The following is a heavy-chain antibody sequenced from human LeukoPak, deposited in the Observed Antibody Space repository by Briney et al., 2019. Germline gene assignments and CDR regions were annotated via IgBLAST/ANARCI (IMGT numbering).Heavy chain of an antibody. CDR1: GGSFSGYY. J-gene: IGHJ4*02. CDR2: INHSGST. D-gene: IGHD3-22*01. V-gene: IGHV4-34*01. Sequence: SETLSLICAVYGGSFSGYYWSWIRQPPGKGLEWIGEINHSGSTNYNPSLKSRVTISVDTSKNQFSLKLSSVTAADTAVYYCARGGDYYDSSGYSLWGQGTLVTVSS. CDR3: ARGGDYYDSSGYSL.